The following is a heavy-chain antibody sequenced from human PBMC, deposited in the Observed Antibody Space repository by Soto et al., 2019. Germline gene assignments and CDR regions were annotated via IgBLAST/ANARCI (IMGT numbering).Heavy chain of an antibody. Sequence: QVHLVQSGAEVRTPGSSVKISCKASGGSLENLAISWVRQAPGQGFEWMGGVIPVLGTTDYAHNFQGRVTVTEDESTTTVYLELSSLKSEDTAVYYCARDGRTLRYLEWPAAFDSWGQGTLVTVSS. CDR1: GGSLENLA. V-gene: IGHV1-69*01. D-gene: IGHD3-3*01. CDR3: ARDGRTLRYLEWPAAFDS. CDR2: VIPVLGTT. J-gene: IGHJ5*01.